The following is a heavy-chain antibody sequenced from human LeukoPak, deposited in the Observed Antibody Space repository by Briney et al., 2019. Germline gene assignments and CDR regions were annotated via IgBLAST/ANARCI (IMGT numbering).Heavy chain of an antibody. J-gene: IGHJ4*02. Sequence: SETLSLTCTVSGGSISSYYWSWIRQPPGKGLEWIGYIYTSGSTNYNPSLKSRVTISVDTSKNQFSLKLSSVTAADTAVYYCAREPVAAAGRGGGFDYWGQGTLVTVSS. CDR1: GGSISSYY. CDR2: IYTSGST. V-gene: IGHV4-4*09. CDR3: AREPVAAAGRGGGFDY. D-gene: IGHD6-13*01.